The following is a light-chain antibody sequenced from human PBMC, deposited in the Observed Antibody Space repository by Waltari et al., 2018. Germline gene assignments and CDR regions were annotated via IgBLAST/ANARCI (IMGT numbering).Light chain of an antibody. Sequence: DVVMTKSPLSLPITPGQPASMTCRSSQSLLHSNGNTYLSWFLQKPGQPPRRLIYKVSNRDSGVPDRFSGSGAGTDFTLKISRVEAEDVGVYYCMQGTHFPLTFGGGTKVEIK. J-gene: IGKJ4*01. CDR2: KVS. V-gene: IGKV2-30*02. CDR1: QSLLHSNGNTY. CDR3: MQGTHFPLT.